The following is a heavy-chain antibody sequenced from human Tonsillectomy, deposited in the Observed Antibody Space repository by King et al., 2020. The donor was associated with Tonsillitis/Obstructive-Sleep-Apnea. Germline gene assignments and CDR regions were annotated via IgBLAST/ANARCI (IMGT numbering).Heavy chain of an antibody. Sequence: VQLVESGGGLIQPGGSLRLSCAASGFTVSNNYMSWVRQAPCKGLEGVSFIYSGGSTYYADSVKGRFTISSDNSKNTVYLQMNSLRAEDAAVYYCASGYCSGGSCPHYYYMDVWGKGTTVTVS. CDR1: GFTVSNNY. J-gene: IGHJ6*03. CDR2: IYSGGST. D-gene: IGHD2-15*01. CDR3: ASGYCSGGSCPHYYYMDV. V-gene: IGHV3-53*01.